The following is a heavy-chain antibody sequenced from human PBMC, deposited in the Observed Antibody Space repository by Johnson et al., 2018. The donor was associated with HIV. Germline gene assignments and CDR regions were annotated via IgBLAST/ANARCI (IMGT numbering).Heavy chain of an antibody. CDR1: GFTFNDYA. CDR2: INWNSGTI. V-gene: IGHV3-9*01. Sequence: VQLVESGGGLVQPGRSLRLSCAASGFTFNDYAMHWVRQAPGTGLEWGSGINWNSGTIVYADSVKGRFTNSRDNAKNSMYLRMNSLRAEDTAFYYCVKDRGIRGVIRGAFDMWGQGTMVTVSS. J-gene: IGHJ3*02. CDR3: VKDRGIRGVIRGAFDM. D-gene: IGHD3-10*01.